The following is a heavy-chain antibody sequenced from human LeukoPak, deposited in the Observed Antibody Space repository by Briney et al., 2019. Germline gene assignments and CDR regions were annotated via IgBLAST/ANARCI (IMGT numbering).Heavy chain of an antibody. CDR3: TRDIRYYEYAPYFDY. CDR1: GFTFGDYA. CDR2: IRSKAYGGTT. Sequence: GGSLRPSCTASGFTFGDYAMGWFRQAPGKGLEWVGFIRSKAYGGTTEYAASVKGRFTISRDDSKSIAYLQMNSLKTEDTAVYYCTRDIRYYEYAPYFDYWGQGTLVTVSS. V-gene: IGHV3-49*03. J-gene: IGHJ4*02. D-gene: IGHD3-22*01.